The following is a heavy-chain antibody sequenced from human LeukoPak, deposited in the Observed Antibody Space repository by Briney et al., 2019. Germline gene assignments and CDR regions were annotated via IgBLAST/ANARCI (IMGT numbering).Heavy chain of an antibody. CDR2: ISSSSSYI. Sequence: GGSLRLSCAASGFTFSSYSMNWVRQAPGKGLEWVSSISSSSSYIYYADSVKGRFTISRDNAKNSLYLQMNSLRAEDTAVYYCARGFDGSSPFDPWGQGTLVTVSS. D-gene: IGHD3-10*01. J-gene: IGHJ5*02. CDR3: ARGFDGSSPFDP. CDR1: GFTFSSYS. V-gene: IGHV3-21*01.